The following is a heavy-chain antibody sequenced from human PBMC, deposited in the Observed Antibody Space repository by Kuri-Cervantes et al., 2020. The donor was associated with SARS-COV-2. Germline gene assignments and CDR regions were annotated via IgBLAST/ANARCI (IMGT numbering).Heavy chain of an antibody. D-gene: IGHD5-18*01. CDR1: GFTFSSYS. CDR2: ISSSSSYI. V-gene: IGHV3-21*01. J-gene: IGHJ4*02. Sequence: GESLKISCAASGFTFSSYSMNWVRQAPGKGLEWVSSISSSSSYIYYADSVKGRFTISRDNAKNSLYLQMNSLRAEDTAVYYCARGRTAMEYFDYWGQGTLVTVSS. CDR3: ARGRTAMEYFDY.